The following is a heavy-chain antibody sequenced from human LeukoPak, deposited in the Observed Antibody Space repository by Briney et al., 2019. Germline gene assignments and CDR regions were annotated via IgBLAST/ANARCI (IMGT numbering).Heavy chain of an antibody. CDR2: ISDSGGST. Sequence: QSGGSLRLSCAVSGFTVSTYYMSWVRQAPGKGLEWVSVISDSGGSTYYADSVKGRFTISRDNSKHTLYLQMNSLSAEDTAVYYCAKGGAVSSKSITLIRGTRRYYYYMDVWGKGTTVTVSS. J-gene: IGHJ6*03. CDR1: GFTVSTYY. CDR3: AKGGAVSSKSITLIRGTRRYYYYMDV. D-gene: IGHD3-10*01. V-gene: IGHV3-23*01.